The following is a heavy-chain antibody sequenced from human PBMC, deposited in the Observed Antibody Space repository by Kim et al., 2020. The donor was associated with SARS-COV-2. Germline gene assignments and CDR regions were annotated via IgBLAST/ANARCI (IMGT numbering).Heavy chain of an antibody. J-gene: IGHJ4*02. CDR2: INHSGST. V-gene: IGHV4-34*01. Sequence: SETLSLTCAVYGGSFSGYYWSWIRQPPGKGLEWIGEINHSGSTNYNPYHKSRVTISVDTSKNQFSLKLSSVTAADTAVYYFAKGRQQQVLTRAYFDYWGQGTLVTVSS. CDR3: AKGRQQQVLTRAYFDY. CDR1: GGSFSGYY. D-gene: IGHD6-13*01.